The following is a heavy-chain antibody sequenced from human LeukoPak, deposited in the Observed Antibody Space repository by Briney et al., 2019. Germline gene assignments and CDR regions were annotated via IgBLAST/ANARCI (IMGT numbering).Heavy chain of an antibody. D-gene: IGHD2-21*01. CDR2: ISYDGSNK. J-gene: IGHJ3*02. CDR3: ARGADVIAMSYYDAFDI. V-gene: IGHV3-30-3*01. Sequence: YPGGSLRLSCAASGFTFSSYAMHWVRQAPGKGLEWVAVISYDGSNKYYADSVKGRFTISRDNSKNTLYLQMNSLRAEDTAVYYCARGADVIAMSYYDAFDIWGQGTMVTVSS. CDR1: GFTFSSYA.